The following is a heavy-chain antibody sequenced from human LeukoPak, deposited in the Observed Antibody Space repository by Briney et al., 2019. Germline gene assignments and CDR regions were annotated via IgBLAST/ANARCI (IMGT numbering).Heavy chain of an antibody. D-gene: IGHD6-13*01. J-gene: IGHJ4*02. CDR3: ASLIAAAGTWSFDY. Sequence: GGSLRLSCAASGFTFSSYSMNWVRQAPGKGLEWVSYTSSSSSTIYYADSVKGRFTISRDNAKNSLYLQMNSLRAEDTAVYYCASLIAAAGTWSFDYWGQGTLVTVSS. V-gene: IGHV3-48*01. CDR1: GFTFSSYS. CDR2: TSSSSSTI.